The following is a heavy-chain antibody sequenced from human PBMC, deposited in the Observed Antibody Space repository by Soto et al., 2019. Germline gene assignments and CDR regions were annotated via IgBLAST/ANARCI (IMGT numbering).Heavy chain of an antibody. J-gene: IGHJ4*02. Sequence: ASVKVSCKASGYSFTYRYLHWVRQAPGQALEWMGWITPFNGNTNYAQKFQDRVTITRDRSMSTAYMELSSLRSEDTAMYYCAISEWLAPLVLDYWGQGTLVTVS. D-gene: IGHD6-19*01. CDR3: AISEWLAPLVLDY. CDR2: ITPFNGNT. CDR1: GYSFTYRY. V-gene: IGHV1-45*02.